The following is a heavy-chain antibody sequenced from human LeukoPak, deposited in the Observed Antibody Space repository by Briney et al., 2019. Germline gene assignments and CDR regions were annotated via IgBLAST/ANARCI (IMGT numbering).Heavy chain of an antibody. J-gene: IGHJ6*03. CDR2: VKDDGSET. CDR1: GFNPGHYW. D-gene: IGHD3-9*01. Sequence: PGGSLRLSCETSGFNPGHYWMSWVRQAPGKGLEWVANVKDDGSETYYVDSVKGRFTISRDNAKNSLYLQMDSLRAEDTAVYYCARDPLTLYDYYMDVWGKGTTVTVSS. CDR3: ARDPLTLYDYYMDV. V-gene: IGHV3-7*01.